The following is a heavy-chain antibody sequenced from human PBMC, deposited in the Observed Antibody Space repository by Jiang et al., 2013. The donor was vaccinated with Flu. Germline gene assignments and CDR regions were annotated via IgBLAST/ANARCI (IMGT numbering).Heavy chain of an antibody. Sequence: LEWMGIINPSSGSTRYAQKFQGRVTVTRDTSTSTVYMELSSLRSEDTAVYYCARSYRNDGAFDYWGQGTLVTVSS. V-gene: IGHV1-46*01. J-gene: IGHJ4*02. D-gene: IGHD1-1*01. CDR3: ARSYRNDGAFDY. CDR2: INPSSGST.